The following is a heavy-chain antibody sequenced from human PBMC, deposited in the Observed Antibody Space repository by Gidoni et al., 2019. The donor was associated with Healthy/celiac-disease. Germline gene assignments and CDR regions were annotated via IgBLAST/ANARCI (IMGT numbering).Heavy chain of an antibody. D-gene: IGHD2-15*01. CDR1: GGSFSGYY. J-gene: IGHJ6*02. CDR2: INHSGST. Sequence: QVQLQQWGAGLLKPSETLSLTCAVYGGSFSGYYWSWIRQPPGKGLEWIGEINHSGSTNYNPSLKSRVTISVDTSKNQFSLKLSSVTAADTAVYYCARARGYCSGGSCYTSPPGYYYGMDVWGQGTTVTVSS. V-gene: IGHV4-34*01. CDR3: ARARGYCSGGSCYTSPPGYYYGMDV.